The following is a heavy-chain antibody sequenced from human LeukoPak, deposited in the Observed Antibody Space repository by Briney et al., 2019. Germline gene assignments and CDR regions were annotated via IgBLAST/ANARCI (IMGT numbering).Heavy chain of an antibody. CDR1: GGSISSGSYY. CDR3: ARGVAGNYYFDY. D-gene: IGHD6-19*01. Sequence: PSQTLSLTCTVSGGSISSGSYYWRWIRQPAGTGLEWIGRIYTSGSTNYNPSLKSRVTISVDTSKNQFSLKLSSVTAADTAVYYCARGVAGNYYFDYWGQGTLVTVSS. J-gene: IGHJ4*02. V-gene: IGHV4-61*02. CDR2: IYTSGST.